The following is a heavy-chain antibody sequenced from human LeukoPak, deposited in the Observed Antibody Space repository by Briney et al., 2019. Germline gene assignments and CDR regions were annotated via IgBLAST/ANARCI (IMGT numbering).Heavy chain of an antibody. CDR2: ISTSGST. J-gene: IGHJ6*03. CDR1: GGSISSGSYY. CDR3: ARDRGSFNYYGSGPAYYYYYMDV. Sequence: QPSQTLSLTCTVSGGSISSGSYYWRWIRQPAGKGLEWIGRISTSGSTTYNSSLKSRVTISLDTSKNQFSLKLSSVTAADTAVYYCARDRGSFNYYGSGPAYYYYYMDVWGKGTAVTVSS. D-gene: IGHD3-10*01. V-gene: IGHV4-61*02.